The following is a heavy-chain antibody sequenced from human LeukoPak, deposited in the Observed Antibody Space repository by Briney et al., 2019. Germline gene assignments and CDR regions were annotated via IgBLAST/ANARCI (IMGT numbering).Heavy chain of an antibody. Sequence: GGSLRLSCAASGFTFSSYAMSWVRQAPGKGLEWVSAISGSGGSTYYADSVKGRFTISRDNSKNTLYLQTNSLRAEDTAVYYCAKGSDQLWFLYDYWGQGTLVTVSS. CDR1: GFTFSSYA. V-gene: IGHV3-23*01. D-gene: IGHD5-18*01. J-gene: IGHJ4*02. CDR2: ISGSGGST. CDR3: AKGSDQLWFLYDY.